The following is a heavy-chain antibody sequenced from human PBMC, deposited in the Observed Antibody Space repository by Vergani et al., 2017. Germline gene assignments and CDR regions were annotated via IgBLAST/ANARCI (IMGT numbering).Heavy chain of an antibody. J-gene: IGHJ4*02. V-gene: IGHV3-7*04. Sequence: EVQLVESGGGLVQPGGSLRLSCAASGFTFSSYWMSWVRQAPGKGLEWVANIKQDGSEKYYLDSVKGRFTISRDNAKNALYLQMNSLRAEDTAVYYCATDWGKGVVFDYWGQGTLVTVSS. D-gene: IGHD2-15*01. CDR1: GFTFSSYW. CDR3: ATDWGKGVVFDY. CDR2: IKQDGSEK.